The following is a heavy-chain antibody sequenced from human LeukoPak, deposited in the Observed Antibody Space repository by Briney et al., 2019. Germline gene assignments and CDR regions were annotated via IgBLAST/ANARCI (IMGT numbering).Heavy chain of an antibody. CDR1: EFTFNTYA. J-gene: IGHJ4*02. D-gene: IGHD2-2*01. CDR3: ARGGSSTARPVDY. CDR2: ISSNSGNT. V-gene: IGHV3-23*01. Sequence: GGSLRLSCVASEFTFNTYAMNWGRQAPGKGLEWVSVISSNSGNTYYADSVKGRFTISRDNSKNTLYLQMSSLRAEDTAVYYCARGGSSTARPVDYWGQGTLVTVSS.